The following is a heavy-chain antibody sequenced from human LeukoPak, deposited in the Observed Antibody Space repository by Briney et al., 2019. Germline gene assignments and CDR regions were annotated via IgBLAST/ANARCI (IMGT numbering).Heavy chain of an antibody. J-gene: IGHJ4*02. CDR3: ARQYYDFWSGYLHYFDY. D-gene: IGHD3-3*01. V-gene: IGHV4-38-2*01. CDR1: GYSISSGYY. Sequence: PSEILSLTCAVSGYSISSGYYWGWIRQPPGKGLEWIGSIYHSGSTYYNPSLKSRVTISVDTSKNQFSLKLSSVTAADTAVYYCARQYYDFWSGYLHYFDYWGQGTLVTVSS. CDR2: IYHSGST.